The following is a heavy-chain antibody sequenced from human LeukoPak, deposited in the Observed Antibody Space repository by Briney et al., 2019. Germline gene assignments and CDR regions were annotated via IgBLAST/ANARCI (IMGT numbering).Heavy chain of an antibody. CDR2: IYYTGST. CDR3: ARSQNYYGSGDY. V-gene: IGHV4-61*01. J-gene: IGHJ4*02. D-gene: IGHD3-10*01. Sequence: SETLSLTCTVSGDSVSNGNYYWSWLRQPPGKTLEWIGYIYYTGSTYYNPSLEGRVTVSVDTSRNQFSVKLSSVAAADTAVYYCARSQNYYGSGDYWSQGTLVTVSS. CDR1: GDSVSNGNYY.